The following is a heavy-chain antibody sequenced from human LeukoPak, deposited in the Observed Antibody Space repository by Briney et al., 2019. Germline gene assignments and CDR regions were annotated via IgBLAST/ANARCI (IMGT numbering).Heavy chain of an antibody. J-gene: IGHJ6*02. CDR3: AKDLPTATVTGTYYYYYGMDV. Sequence: GGSLRLSCAASGFTFSSYAMSWVRQAPGKGLEWVSAISGSGGSTYYADSVKGRFTISRDNSKNTLYLQMNSLRAEDTAVYYCAKDLPTATVTGTYYYYYGMDVWGQGTTVTVSS. CDR1: GFTFSSYA. D-gene: IGHD5-18*01. CDR2: ISGSGGST. V-gene: IGHV3-23*01.